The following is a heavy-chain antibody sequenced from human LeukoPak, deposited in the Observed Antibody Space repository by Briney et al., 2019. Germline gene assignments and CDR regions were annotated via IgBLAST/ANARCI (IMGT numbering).Heavy chain of an antibody. J-gene: IGHJ3*02. V-gene: IGHV3-30-3*01. D-gene: IGHD5-18*01. CDR3: ARDPKGGFSYGWGAFDI. Sequence: PGGSLRLSCAASGFTFSSYAMHWVRQAPGKGLEWVAVISYDGTNKYYADSVKGRFIISRDNSKNTLYLQMNSLRPEDTTVYYCARDPKGGFSYGWGAFDIWGQGTMVTVSS. CDR2: ISYDGTNK. CDR1: GFTFSSYA.